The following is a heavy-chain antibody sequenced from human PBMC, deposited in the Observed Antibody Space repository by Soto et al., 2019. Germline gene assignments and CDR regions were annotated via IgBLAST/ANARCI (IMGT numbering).Heavy chain of an antibody. D-gene: IGHD3-3*01. J-gene: IGHJ4*02. CDR2: IYPSDSDA. CDR1: GYXFAGYW. V-gene: IGHV5-51*01. Sequence: EXLKISCKSSGYXFAGYWVAWVRHMPGKGLELIGIIYPSDSDARYRPYFQGQVTISADKYISSAYLQWSSMRVSDNAMYYCARGGVSTRTFDYWGQGTPGPVSS. CDR3: ARGGVSTRTFDY.